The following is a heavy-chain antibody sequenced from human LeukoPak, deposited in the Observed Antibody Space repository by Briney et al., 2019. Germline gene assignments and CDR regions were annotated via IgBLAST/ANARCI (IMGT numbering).Heavy chain of an antibody. CDR1: GFTFSDYY. D-gene: IGHD6-19*01. CDR3: AKDIGQWLVPGWFDP. Sequence: GGSLRLSCAASGFTFSDYYMSWIRQAPGKGLEWVSYISSSGSTIYYADSVKGRFTISRDNAKNSLYLQMNSLRAEDTAVYYCAKDIGQWLVPGWFDPWGQGTLVTVSS. V-gene: IGHV3-11*04. CDR2: ISSSGSTI. J-gene: IGHJ5*02.